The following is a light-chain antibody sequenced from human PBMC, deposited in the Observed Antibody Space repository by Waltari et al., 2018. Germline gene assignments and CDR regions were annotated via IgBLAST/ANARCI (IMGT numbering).Light chain of an antibody. CDR1: QNLLYTSNNKNS. V-gene: IGKV4-1*01. Sequence: DIVMTQSPDSLAVSLGERATLNCKSSQNLLYTSNNKNSLAWYQQKPGQPPKLRIYWASTRQSVVPDRFGGSGSGTDFTLTISSLQAEDVALYYCQQYYSIPWTFGQGTKVEIK. CDR3: QQYYSIPWT. J-gene: IGKJ1*01. CDR2: WAS.